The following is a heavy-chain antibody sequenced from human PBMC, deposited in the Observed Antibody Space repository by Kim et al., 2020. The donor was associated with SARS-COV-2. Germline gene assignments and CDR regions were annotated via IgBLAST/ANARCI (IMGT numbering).Heavy chain of an antibody. J-gene: IGHJ2*01. V-gene: IGHV3-30*18. CDR2: ISYDGRNN. Sequence: GGSLRVSCAASGFTFSSYGMHWVRQAPGKGLECVAVISYDGRNNYYADSVKGRFTISRDNSTNTLSLQMTSLRAEDKPVYSCAKHQRGRGSKRLWHTDL. D-gene: IGHD1-26*01. CDR3: AKHQRGRGSKRLWHTDL. CDR1: GFTFSSYG.